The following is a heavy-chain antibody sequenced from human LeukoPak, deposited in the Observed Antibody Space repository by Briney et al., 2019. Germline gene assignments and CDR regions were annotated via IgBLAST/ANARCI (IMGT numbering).Heavy chain of an antibody. CDR2: IWYDGSNK. CDR1: GFTFSSYG. Sequence: PGGSLRLSCAASGFTFSSYGMHWVRQAPGKGLEWVAVIWYDGSNKYYADSVKGRFTISRDNSKNTLYLQMNSLRAEDTAVYYCAKDRGIAVAGRGYFDYWGQGTLVTVSS. J-gene: IGHJ4*02. D-gene: IGHD6-19*01. V-gene: IGHV3-30*02. CDR3: AKDRGIAVAGRGYFDY.